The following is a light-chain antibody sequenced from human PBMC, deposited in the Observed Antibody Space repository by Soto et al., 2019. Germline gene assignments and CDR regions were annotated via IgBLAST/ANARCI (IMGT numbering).Light chain of an antibody. CDR1: QGISSF. CDR3: QQIHNYPIT. CDR2: AAS. J-gene: IGKJ5*01. Sequence: DIQLTQSPSFLSASLGDRVTITCRASQGISSFLAWYQQKPGKVPKLLIYAASTLQGGVPSRFSGSGSGTQFTLTISSLQPEDVATYYCQQIHNYPITFGQGTRLEIK. V-gene: IGKV1-9*01.